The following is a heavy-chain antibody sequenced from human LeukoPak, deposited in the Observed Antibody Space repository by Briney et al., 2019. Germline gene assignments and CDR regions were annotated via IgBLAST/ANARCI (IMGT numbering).Heavy chain of an antibody. J-gene: IGHJ4*02. CDR3: AGEVVAPHKVVAASAY. D-gene: IGHD2-15*01. V-gene: IGHV4-4*07. CDR1: GVSITAYY. CDR2: ISTSGTT. Sequence: SETLSLTCTVSGVSITAYYWSWIRQPAGKGLEWIGRISTSGTTNYNPSLKSRVTMSVDTSKNQFSLKLSSVTAADTAVYYCAGEVVAPHKVVAASAYWGQGTLVTVSS.